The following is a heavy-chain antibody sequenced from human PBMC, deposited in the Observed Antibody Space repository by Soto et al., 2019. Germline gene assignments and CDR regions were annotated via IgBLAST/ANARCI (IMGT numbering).Heavy chain of an antibody. V-gene: IGHV3-23*01. Sequence: GGSLRLSCAASGFTFSSYAMSWVRQAPGKGLEWVSAISGSGGSTYYADSVKGRFTISRDNSKNTLYLQMNSLRAEDTAVYYCAKAGGVLRFLEWLFQIRYFDYWGQGTLVTVSS. J-gene: IGHJ4*02. CDR2: ISGSGGST. CDR1: GFTFSSYA. D-gene: IGHD3-3*01. CDR3: AKAGGVLRFLEWLFQIRYFDY.